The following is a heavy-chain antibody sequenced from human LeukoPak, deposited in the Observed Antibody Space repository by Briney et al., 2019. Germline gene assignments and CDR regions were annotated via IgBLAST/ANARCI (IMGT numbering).Heavy chain of an antibody. J-gene: IGHJ6*03. Sequence: SEPLSLTCAVYGGSFSGYYWSWIRQPPGKGLEWIGEINHSGSTNYNPSLKSRVTISVDTSKNQFSLKLSSVTAADTDCARGRLESSSAQGGHYYYYMDVWGKGTTVTVSS. CDR2: INHSGST. CDR1: GGSFSGYY. D-gene: IGHD6-6*01. CDR3: ARGRLESSSAQGGHYYYYMDV. V-gene: IGHV4-34*01.